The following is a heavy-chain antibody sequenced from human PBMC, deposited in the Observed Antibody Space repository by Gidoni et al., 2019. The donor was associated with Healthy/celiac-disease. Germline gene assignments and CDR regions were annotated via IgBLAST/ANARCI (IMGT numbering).Heavy chain of an antibody. D-gene: IGHD2-2*01. CDR1: GFTFSSYS. V-gene: IGHV3-48*01. CDR3: ARDAADIVVVPAAPGYYYGMDV. Sequence: EVQLVASGGGLVQPGGSLRLSCAASGFTFSSYSMNWVRQAPGKGLEWVSYISSSSSTIYDADSVKGRFTISRDNAKNSLYLQMNSLRAEDTAVYYCARDAADIVVVPAAPGYYYGMDVWGQGTTVTVSS. J-gene: IGHJ6*02. CDR2: ISSSSSTI.